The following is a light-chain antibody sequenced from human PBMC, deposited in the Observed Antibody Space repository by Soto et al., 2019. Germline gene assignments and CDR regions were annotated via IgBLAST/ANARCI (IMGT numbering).Light chain of an antibody. J-gene: IGKJ1*01. CDR1: QSVSNN. V-gene: IGKV3-15*01. CDR3: QQYYNLPLT. CDR2: GAS. Sequence: EIVMTQSPATLSVSPGDSATLSCRASQSVSNNLAWYHQKPGQAPRVLIYGASIRATGVPARFSGSGSGTEFTLTISSLQSEDFALFYCQQYYNLPLTFGQGTKVEIK.